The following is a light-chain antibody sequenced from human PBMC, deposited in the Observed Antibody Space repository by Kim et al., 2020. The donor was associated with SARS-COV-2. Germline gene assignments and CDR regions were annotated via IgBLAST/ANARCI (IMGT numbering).Light chain of an antibody. CDR3: QQTYSTPQT. CDR1: QTIDSH. Sequence: DIQMTQSPSSLSASVGDRVIITCRASQTIDSHLSWYQHTPGKAPILLIYSTSTLQRGVPSRFSGGRSVSDFTLTIRNLQPEDFGTYFCQQTYSTPQTFGQGTKVDIK. CDR2: STS. V-gene: IGKV1-39*01. J-gene: IGKJ1*01.